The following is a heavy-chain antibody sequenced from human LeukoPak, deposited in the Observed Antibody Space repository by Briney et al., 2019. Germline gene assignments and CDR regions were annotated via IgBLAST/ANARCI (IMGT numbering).Heavy chain of an antibody. Sequence: GGSLRLSCAASGFTFSSYTMNWVRQAPGKGLQWVSSISSSSNYIYDADSVKGRFTISRDNAKNSLYLQMNSLRAEDTAVYYCARGLPGHTSALGYWAQGTLVTVSS. V-gene: IGHV3-21*01. J-gene: IGHJ4*02. CDR1: GFTFSSYT. D-gene: IGHD6-19*01. CDR3: ARGLPGHTSALGY. CDR2: ISSSSNYI.